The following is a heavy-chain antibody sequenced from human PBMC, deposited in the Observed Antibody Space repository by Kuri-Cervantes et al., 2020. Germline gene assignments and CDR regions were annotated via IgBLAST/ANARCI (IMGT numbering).Heavy chain of an antibody. V-gene: IGHV3-74*01. CDR3: AKDFTEGEGSFDY. J-gene: IGHJ4*02. D-gene: IGHD1-26*01. CDR1: GFTFSSYW. Sequence: GGSLRLSCGASGFTFSSYWMHWVRQAPGKGLVWVSRINSDGSSTSYADSVKGRFTISRDNSKNTLYLQMNSLRAEDTAVYYCAKDFTEGEGSFDYWGQGTLVTVSS. CDR2: INSDGSST.